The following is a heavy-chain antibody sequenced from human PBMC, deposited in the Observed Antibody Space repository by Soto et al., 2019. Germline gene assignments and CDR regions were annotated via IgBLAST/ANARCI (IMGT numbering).Heavy chain of an antibody. V-gene: IGHV6-1*01. J-gene: IGHJ5*02. CDR1: GDSVSSNSAA. CDR3: ARDSGYSSRSWAYNWFDP. Sequence: SQTLSLTCAISGDSVSSNSAAWNWIRQSPSRGLEWLGRTYYRSKWYNDYAVSVKSRITINPDTSKNQFSLQLNSVTPEDTAVYYCARDSGYSSRSWAYNWFDPWGQGTLVTVSS. CDR2: TYYRSKWYN. D-gene: IGHD6-13*01.